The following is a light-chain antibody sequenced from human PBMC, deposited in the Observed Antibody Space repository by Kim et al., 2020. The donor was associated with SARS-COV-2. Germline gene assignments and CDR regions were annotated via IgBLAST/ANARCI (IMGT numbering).Light chain of an antibody. CDR1: SSNIGSNS. CDR3: VAWDDSLNGYV. Sequence: ELTQPPSASGTPGQRVTISCSGSSSNIGSNSVDWYRQVPGTAPKLLIYTNNHRPSGVPDRFSGSKSGTSASLAISGLQSEDETDYYCVAWDDSLNGYVFGTGTKVTVL. CDR2: TNN. V-gene: IGLV1-44*01. J-gene: IGLJ1*01.